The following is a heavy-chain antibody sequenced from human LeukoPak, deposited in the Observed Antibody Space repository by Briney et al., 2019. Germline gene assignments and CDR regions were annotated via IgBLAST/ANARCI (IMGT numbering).Heavy chain of an antibody. J-gene: IGHJ4*02. CDR2: ISGSGGST. CDR3: AKEVGYDSSGYDDY. V-gene: IGHV3-23*01. Sequence: GGSLRLSCVASGFIFSSYAMSWVRQAPGQGLEWVSAISGSGGSTYYADSVKGRFTISRDNSKNTLYLQMNSLRAEDTAVYYCAKEVGYDSSGYDDYWGQGTLVTVSS. D-gene: IGHD3-22*01. CDR1: GFIFSSYA.